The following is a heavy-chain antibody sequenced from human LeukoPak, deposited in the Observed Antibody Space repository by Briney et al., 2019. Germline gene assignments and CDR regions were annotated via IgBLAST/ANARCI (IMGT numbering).Heavy chain of an antibody. V-gene: IGHV3-23*01. D-gene: IGHD3-22*01. CDR3: AKVGYDSSGYLLDAFDI. Sequence: GGSLRLSCAASEFTFSGYAMSWVRQAPGKGLEWVSGLSGSGGSTYYADSVKGRFTISRDNSKNTLYLQMNSLRAEDTAVYYCAKVGYDSSGYLLDAFDIWGQGTMVTVSS. CDR2: LSGSGGST. CDR1: EFTFSGYA. J-gene: IGHJ3*02.